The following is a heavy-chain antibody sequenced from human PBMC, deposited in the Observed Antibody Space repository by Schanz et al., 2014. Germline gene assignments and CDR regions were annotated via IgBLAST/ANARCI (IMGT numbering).Heavy chain of an antibody. CDR3: ARDRGYCSGGSCLTFDY. V-gene: IGHV3-33*01. D-gene: IGHD2-15*01. Sequence: QVQLVESGGGVVQFGRSLRLSCAASGFTFSSYGMHWVRQAPGKGLEWVAVIWYDENNKYYADSVKGRFTISRDNSKNALDLQMNPLRAEDTAVYYCARDRGYCSGGSCLTFDYWGQGTLVTVSS. CDR1: GFTFSSYG. CDR2: IWYDENNK. J-gene: IGHJ4*02.